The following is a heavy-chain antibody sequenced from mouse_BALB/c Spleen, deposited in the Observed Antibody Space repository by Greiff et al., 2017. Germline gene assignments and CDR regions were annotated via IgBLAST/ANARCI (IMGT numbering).Heavy chain of an antibody. V-gene: IGHV1-82*01. Sequence: QVQLQQSGPELVKPGASVKISCKASGYAFSSSWMNWVKQRPGQGLEWIGRIYPGDGDTNYNGKFKGKATLTADKSSSTAYMQLSSLTSVDSAVYFCAREELRYYAMDYWGQGTSVTVSS. CDR3: AREELRYYAMDY. CDR2: IYPGDGDT. CDR1: GYAFSSSW. D-gene: IGHD1-1*01. J-gene: IGHJ4*01.